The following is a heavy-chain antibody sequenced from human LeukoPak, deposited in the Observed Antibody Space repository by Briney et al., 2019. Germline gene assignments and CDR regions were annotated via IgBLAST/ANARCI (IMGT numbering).Heavy chain of an antibody. V-gene: IGHV6-1*01. D-gene: IGHD1-26*01. CDR2: TYYRSKWYN. J-gene: IGHJ4*02. CDR3: TRGDLVGATTGFDY. CDR1: GDSVSSNSAA. Sequence: SQTLSLTCAISGDSVSSNSAAWNWIRQSPSRGLEWLGRTYYRSKWYNDYAVSAKSRITINPDTSKNQFSLQLNSVTPEDTAVYYCTRGDLVGATTGFDYWGQGTLVTVSS.